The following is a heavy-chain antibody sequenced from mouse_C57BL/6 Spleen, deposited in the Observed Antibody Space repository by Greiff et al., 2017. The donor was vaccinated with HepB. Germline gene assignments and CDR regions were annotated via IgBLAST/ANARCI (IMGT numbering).Heavy chain of an antibody. J-gene: IGHJ4*01. V-gene: IGHV5-9-1*02. CDR1: GFTFSSYA. Sequence: EVQRVESGEGLVKPGGSLKLSCAASGFTFSSYAMSWVRQTPEKRLEWVAYISSGGDYIYYADTVKGRFTISRDNARNTLYLQMSSLKSEDTAMYYCTRDIRLLRGAMDYWGQGTSVTVSS. CDR2: ISSGGDYI. D-gene: IGHD1-1*01. CDR3: TRDIRLLRGAMDY.